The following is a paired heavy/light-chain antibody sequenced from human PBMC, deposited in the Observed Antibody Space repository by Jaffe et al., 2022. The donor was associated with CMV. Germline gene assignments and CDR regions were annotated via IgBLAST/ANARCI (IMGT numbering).Light chain of an antibody. Sequence: DIVMTQSPGSLAVSLGERATINCKSSQSVLFSSNNKHYLAWYQKKPGQPPKLLIYWASTRESGVPDRFSGSGSGTDFTLTISSLQAEDVAVYYCQQYYRTPQTFGGGTKVEIK. V-gene: IGKV4-1*01. CDR3: QQYYRTPQT. CDR1: QSVLFSSNNKHY. CDR2: WAS. J-gene: IGKJ4*01.
Heavy chain of an antibody. V-gene: IGHV1-2*02. CDR2: INPKSGDT. J-gene: IGHJ4*02. D-gene: IGHD3-10*02. Sequence: QVQLVQSGAEVKKPGASVKVSCMGSGYTFTDYYIHWVRQAPGQGLEWMGWINPKSGDTVYTQKFQGRVTMTRDTSISTVYMEMSRLESDDTAVYYCATGTMFGEANWGQGTLVTVSS. CDR3: ATGTMFGEAN. CDR1: GYTFTDYY.